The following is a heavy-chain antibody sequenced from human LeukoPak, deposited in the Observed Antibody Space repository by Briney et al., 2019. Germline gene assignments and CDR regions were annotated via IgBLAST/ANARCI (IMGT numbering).Heavy chain of an antibody. J-gene: IGHJ3*02. Sequence: GGSLRLSCAASGFTFSSYEMNWVRQAPGKGLEWVSYISSSGSTIYYADSVKGRFTISRDNAKNSLYLQMNSLRAEDTAVYYCARVPERYDVFDIWGQGTMVTVSS. CDR2: ISSSGSTI. V-gene: IGHV3-48*03. CDR1: GFTFSSYE. CDR3: ARVPERYDVFDI. D-gene: IGHD1-14*01.